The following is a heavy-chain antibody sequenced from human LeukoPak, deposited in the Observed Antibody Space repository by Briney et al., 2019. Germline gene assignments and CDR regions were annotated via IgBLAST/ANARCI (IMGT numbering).Heavy chain of an antibody. J-gene: IGHJ4*02. CDR2: ISSSSSTI. CDR3: ASLTLFDY. V-gene: IGHV3-48*04. Sequence: GGSLRLSCAASGFIFSSYSMNWVRQAPGKGLEWVSYISSSSSTIYYADSVKGRFTISRDNAKNSLYLQMNSLRAEDTAVYYCASLTLFDYWGQGTLVTVSS. CDR1: GFIFSSYS. D-gene: IGHD2-15*01.